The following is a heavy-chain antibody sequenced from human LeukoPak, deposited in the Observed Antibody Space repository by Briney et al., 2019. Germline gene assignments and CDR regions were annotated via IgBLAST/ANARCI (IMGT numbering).Heavy chain of an antibody. Sequence: PSETLSLTCTVSSGSISSGAYYWGWIRQPPGKGLEWIGYIYHSGSTYYNPSLKSRVTISVDRSKNQFSLKLSSVTAADTAVYYCAGVPAAMDYFDYWGQGTLVTVSS. J-gene: IGHJ4*02. V-gene: IGHV4-30-2*01. CDR3: AGVPAAMDYFDY. D-gene: IGHD2-2*01. CDR1: SGSISSGAYY. CDR2: IYHSGST.